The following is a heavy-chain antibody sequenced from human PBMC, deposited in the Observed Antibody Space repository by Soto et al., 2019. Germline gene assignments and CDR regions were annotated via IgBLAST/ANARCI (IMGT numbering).Heavy chain of an antibody. CDR1: GGSISSYY. Sequence: PSETLSLTCTVSGGSISSYYWSWIRQPPGKGLEWIGYIYYSGSTNYNPSLKSRVTILVDTSKNQFSLKLSSVTAADTAVYYCARGLVGATTWFDPWGQGTLVTVSS. V-gene: IGHV4-59*01. CDR3: ARGLVGATTWFDP. CDR2: IYYSGST. J-gene: IGHJ5*02. D-gene: IGHD1-26*01.